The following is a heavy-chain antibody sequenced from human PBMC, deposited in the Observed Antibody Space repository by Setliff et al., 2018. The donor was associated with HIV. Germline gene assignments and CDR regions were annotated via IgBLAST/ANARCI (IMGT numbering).Heavy chain of an antibody. CDR1: GYTFSDHY. Sequence: ASVKVSCKSSGYTFSDHYIHWVRQAPGQGLQWMGWINPRSGVTKYAQKFQGRFIMTTDTTINTLYMELERLTSDDTALYYCARDSGTNDHFLSPYYGALDFWSLGTLVTVSS. CDR2: INPRSGVT. J-gene: IGHJ4*02. V-gene: IGHV1-2*02. D-gene: IGHD3-3*02. CDR3: ARDSGTNDHFLSPYYGALDF.